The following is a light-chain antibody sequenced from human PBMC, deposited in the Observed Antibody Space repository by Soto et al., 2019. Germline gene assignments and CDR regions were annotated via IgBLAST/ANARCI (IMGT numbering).Light chain of an antibody. CDR1: QSINNW. CDR2: KAS. J-gene: IGKJ1*01. Sequence: DIQMTQSPSTLSASVGDRVTITCRASQSINNWLAWYQQKPGKAPKLLIYKASSLESGVPSRFSGSGSGTEFTLTISSLQPDDFATYYCQQYSSYSRTFGQGTKVDIK. V-gene: IGKV1-5*03. CDR3: QQYSSYSRT.